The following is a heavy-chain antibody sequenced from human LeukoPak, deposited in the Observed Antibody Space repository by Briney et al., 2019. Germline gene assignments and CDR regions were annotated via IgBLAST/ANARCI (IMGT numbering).Heavy chain of an antibody. V-gene: IGHV3-30-3*01. D-gene: IGHD2-2*02. CDR1: GFTFSSYA. CDR2: ISYDGSNK. CDR3: ARDRVADCSSTSCYTPYNWFDP. Sequence: PGGSLRLSCAASGFTFSSYAMHWVRQAPGKGLEWVAVISYDGSNKYYADSVKGRFTISRDNSKNTLYLQMNSLRAEDTAVYYCARDRVADCSSTSCYTPYNWFDPWGQGTLVTVSS. J-gene: IGHJ5*02.